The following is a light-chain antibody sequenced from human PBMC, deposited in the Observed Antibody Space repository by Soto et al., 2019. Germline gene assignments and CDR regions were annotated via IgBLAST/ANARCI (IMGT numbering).Light chain of an antibody. Sequence: DIQMTQSPSTLSASVGGRVPITCRASQSISSWLAWYQQKPGKAPKLLIYDASGLETGVPSRFSGSGSGTEFTLTISSLQPDDFATYYCQQYNRYSRTFGQGTKVDI. CDR1: QSISSW. J-gene: IGKJ1*01. CDR2: DAS. CDR3: QQYNRYSRT. V-gene: IGKV1-5*01.